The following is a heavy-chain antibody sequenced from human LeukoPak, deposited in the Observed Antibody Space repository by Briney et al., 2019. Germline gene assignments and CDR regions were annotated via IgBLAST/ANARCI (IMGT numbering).Heavy chain of an antibody. Sequence: ASVKVSCKASRYIFTSYYIHWVRQAPGQGLEWMGWINPNSGGTNYAQKFQGRVTMTRDTSISTAYMELSRLSSDDTAVYYCALCSGGSCYSFDYWGQGTLVTVSS. CDR1: RYIFTSYY. J-gene: IGHJ4*02. CDR2: INPNSGGT. CDR3: ALCSGGSCYSFDY. V-gene: IGHV1-2*02. D-gene: IGHD2-15*01.